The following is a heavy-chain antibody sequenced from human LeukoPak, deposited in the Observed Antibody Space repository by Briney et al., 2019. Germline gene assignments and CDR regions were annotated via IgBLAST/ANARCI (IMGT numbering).Heavy chain of an antibody. Sequence: GGSLRLSCVVSGFTFSSHWMSWVRPAPGKGLEWVANIKEDGSEKYYVDSVKGRFTISRDNAKKSLYLQMDSLRAEDTAVYYCATHGYSELRYFDWSTNEWGQGTLVTVSS. D-gene: IGHD3-9*01. CDR3: ATHGYSELRYFDWSTNE. J-gene: IGHJ4*02. V-gene: IGHV3-7*01. CDR1: GFTFSSHW. CDR2: IKEDGSEK.